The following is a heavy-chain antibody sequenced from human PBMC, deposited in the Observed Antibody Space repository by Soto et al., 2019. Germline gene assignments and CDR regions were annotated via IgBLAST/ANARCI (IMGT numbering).Heavy chain of an antibody. CDR1: GGSISSGDYY. CDR2: IYYSGST. Sequence: LSLTCTVSGGSISSGDYYWSWIRQPPGKGLEWIGYIYYSGSTYYNPSLKSRVTISVDTSKNQFSLKLSSVTAADTAVYYCARGLTYYYDSSGYPRSGYFDYWGQGTQVPVSS. V-gene: IGHV4-30-4*01. CDR3: ARGLTYYYDSSGYPRSGYFDY. D-gene: IGHD3-22*01. J-gene: IGHJ4*02.